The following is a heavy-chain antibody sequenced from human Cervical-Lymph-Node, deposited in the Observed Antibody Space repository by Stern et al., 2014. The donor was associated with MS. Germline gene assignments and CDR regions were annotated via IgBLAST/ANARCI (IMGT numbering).Heavy chain of an antibody. Sequence: QVQLVESGGGVVQPGRSLRLSCAASGFTFSNFAMNWLRQSPDKVLQWLAAISTDGSATNYADSVKGRFTISRDNSKNTLYLEMNSLTTEDTAVFYCARDLGYWGQGTLVTVSS. CDR2: ISTDGSAT. CDR1: GFTFSNFA. V-gene: IGHV3-30-3*01. CDR3: ARDLGY. J-gene: IGHJ4*02.